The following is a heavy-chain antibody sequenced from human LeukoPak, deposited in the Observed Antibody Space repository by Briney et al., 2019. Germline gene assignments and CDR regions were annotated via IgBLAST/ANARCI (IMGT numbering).Heavy chain of an antibody. V-gene: IGHV3-23*01. Sequence: PGGSLRLSCAASGFTFSSYAMSWVRQAPGKGLEWVSAISGSGGSTYYADSVKGRFTISRDNSKNTLYLQMNSLRAEDTAVYYCAKDAGLGGLSLYPAPSDYWGQGTLVTVSS. J-gene: IGHJ4*02. CDR1: GFTFSSYA. D-gene: IGHD3-16*02. CDR2: ISGSGGST. CDR3: AKDAGLGGLSLYPAPSDY.